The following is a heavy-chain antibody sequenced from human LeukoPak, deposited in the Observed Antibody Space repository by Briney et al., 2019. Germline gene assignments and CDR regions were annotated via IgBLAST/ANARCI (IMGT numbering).Heavy chain of an antibody. J-gene: IGHJ4*02. CDR2: IYYSGST. Sequence: SETLSLTCTVSGGSISSSSYYWGWIRQPPGKGLEWIGSIYYSGSTYYNPSLKSRVTISVDTSKNQFSLKLSSMTAADTAVYYCARVDYYGSGSWAIDSWGQGTLVIVSS. CDR1: GGSISSSSYY. CDR3: ARVDYYGSGSWAIDS. D-gene: IGHD3-10*01. V-gene: IGHV4-39*07.